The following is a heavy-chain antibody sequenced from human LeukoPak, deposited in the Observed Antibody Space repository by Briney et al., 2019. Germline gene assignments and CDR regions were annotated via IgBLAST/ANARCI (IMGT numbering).Heavy chain of an antibody. Sequence: ASVKVSCKASGYTFTGCYMHWVRQAPGQGLEWMGWINPNSGGTNYAQKFQGRVTMTRDTSISTAYMELSRLRSDDTAVYYCAKARGLYCSSTSCYDCDVWGKGTTVTVSS. CDR3: AKARGLYCSSTSCYDCDV. CDR2: INPNSGGT. CDR1: GYTFTGCY. D-gene: IGHD2-2*01. J-gene: IGHJ6*04. V-gene: IGHV1-2*02.